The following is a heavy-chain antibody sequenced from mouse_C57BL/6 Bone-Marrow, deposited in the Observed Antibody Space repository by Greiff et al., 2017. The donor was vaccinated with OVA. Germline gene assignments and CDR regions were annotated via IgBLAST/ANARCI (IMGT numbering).Heavy chain of an antibody. CDR1: GFNIKDAY. D-gene: IGHD3-3*01. J-gene: IGHJ4*01. CDR3: TPNPGRGMDY. Sequence: EVQVVESGAELVRPGASVKLSCTASGFNIKDAYMHWVKQRPEQGLEWIGWIDPENGDTEYASKFQGKATITADTSSNTAYLQLSSLTSEDTAVYYCTPNPGRGMDYWGQGTSVTVSS. CDR2: IDPENGDT. V-gene: IGHV14-4*01.